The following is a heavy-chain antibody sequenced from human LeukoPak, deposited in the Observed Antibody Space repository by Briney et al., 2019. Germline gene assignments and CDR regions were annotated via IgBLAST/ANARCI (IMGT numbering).Heavy chain of an antibody. CDR2: ITGYGAT. V-gene: IGHV3-23*01. Sequence: PGGSLRLSCAASGFTFSNFAMMWVRQAPGTGLQWVSTITGYGATFYADSVRGRFTIFRDTSINTLFLQMNSLGAEDTAVYYCAKGAAASKVDWFDPWGQGTLVTVSS. D-gene: IGHD6-13*01. CDR3: AKGAAASKVDWFDP. CDR1: GFTFSNFA. J-gene: IGHJ5*02.